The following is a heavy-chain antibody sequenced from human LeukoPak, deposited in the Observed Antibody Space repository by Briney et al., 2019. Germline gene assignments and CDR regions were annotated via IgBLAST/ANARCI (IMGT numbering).Heavy chain of an antibody. CDR1: GFTVSSNY. Sequence: PGGSLRLSCAASGFTVSSNYMSWVRQAPGKGLEWVSVIYSGGSTYYADSVKGRFTISRDNSKNTLYLQMNSLRAEDTAVYYCAKPYCSSTSCYKKDMWFDPWGQGTLVTVSS. V-gene: IGHV3-53*01. D-gene: IGHD2-2*01. CDR3: AKPYCSSTSCYKKDMWFDP. J-gene: IGHJ5*02. CDR2: IYSGGST.